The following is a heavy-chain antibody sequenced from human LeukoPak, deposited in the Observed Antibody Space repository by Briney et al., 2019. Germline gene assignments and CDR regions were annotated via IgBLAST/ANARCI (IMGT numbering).Heavy chain of an antibody. CDR1: GYTFTDYY. D-gene: IGHD1-7*01. V-gene: IGHV1-2*02. J-gene: IGHJ6*04. Sequence: GASVKDSCKASGYTFTDYYLHWVRQAPGQGLGRMGWISPNTGDTNYAQKFQGRVTMTSDTSISSAYMEVSRLTTDDTAVYYCASPRYNWNYPDVWGKGTTVTVSS. CDR3: ASPRYNWNYPDV. CDR2: ISPNTGDT.